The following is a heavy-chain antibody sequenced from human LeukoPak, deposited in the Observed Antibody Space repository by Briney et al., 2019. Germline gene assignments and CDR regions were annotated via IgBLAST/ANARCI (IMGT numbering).Heavy chain of an antibody. CDR1: GYTFSGYY. CDR2: INPNSGDT. J-gene: IGHJ5*02. Sequence: ASVKLSCKASGYTFSGYYLHWVRQAPGQGLEWMGWINPNSGDTNYSQKFQGRVTMTKDASITTAYMELSSLRSDDTALYYCARGPFRNVDIAMVASRFDPWGQGTLVTVSS. D-gene: IGHD5-18*01. CDR3: ARGPFRNVDIAMVASRFDP. V-gene: IGHV1-2*02.